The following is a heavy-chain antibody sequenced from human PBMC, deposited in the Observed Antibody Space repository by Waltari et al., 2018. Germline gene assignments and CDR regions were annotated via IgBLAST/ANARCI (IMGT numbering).Heavy chain of an antibody. V-gene: IGHV1-69*09. CDR3: AREGLEAARPVWFDP. CDR2: IIPILGIA. Sequence: QVQLVQSGAEVKKPGSSVKVSCKASGGTFSSYAISWVRQAPGQGLEWMGRIIPILGIANYAQKFQGRVTITADKSTSTAYMELSSLRSEDTAVYYCAREGLEAARPVWFDPWGQGTLVTVSS. D-gene: IGHD6-6*01. J-gene: IGHJ5*02. CDR1: GGTFSSYA.